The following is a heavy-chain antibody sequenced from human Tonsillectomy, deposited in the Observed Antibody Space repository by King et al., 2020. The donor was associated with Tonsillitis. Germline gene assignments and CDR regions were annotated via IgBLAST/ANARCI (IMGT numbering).Heavy chain of an antibody. CDR2: INTDGSRT. CDR1: GFPFSSYW. Sequence: EVQLVESGGVLVQPGGSLRLSCAGSGFPFSSYWMHWVRQAPGKGLEWVSRINTDGSRTDYADSAKGRFTISRDNPKNTLYLQMNSLRAEDTAIYYCARDLRGSRDYWGQGTLVTVSS. CDR3: ARDLRGSRDY. J-gene: IGHJ4*02. D-gene: IGHD1-26*01. V-gene: IGHV3-74*01.